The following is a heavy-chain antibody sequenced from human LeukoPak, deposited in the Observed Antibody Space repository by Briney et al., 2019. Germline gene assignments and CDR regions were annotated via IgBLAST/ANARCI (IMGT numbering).Heavy chain of an antibody. CDR3: ARGGGYCGGDCYSDAFDI. V-gene: IGHV1-69*04. Sequence: SVKVSFKASGGTFSSYAISWVRQAPGQGPEWMGRIIPILGIANYAQKFQGRVTITADKSTSTAYMELSSLRSEDTAVYYCARGGGYCGGDCYSDAFDIWGQGTMVTVSS. J-gene: IGHJ3*02. CDR1: GGTFSSYA. CDR2: IIPILGIA. D-gene: IGHD2-21*02.